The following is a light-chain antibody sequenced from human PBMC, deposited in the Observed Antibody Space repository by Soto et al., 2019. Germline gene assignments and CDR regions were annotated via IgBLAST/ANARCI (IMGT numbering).Light chain of an antibody. CDR1: TSNIGRNS. Sequence: QSVLTQAPSVSGAPGRSVTISCSGGTSNIGRNSVNWYQQFPGTAPKLLIYMNDRRPSGVPDRFSAFRSGASASLAISGLQAEDEADYYCQTFDSSLTISWVFGGGTKLTVL. V-gene: IGLV1-44*01. J-gene: IGLJ3*02. CDR3: QTFDSSLTISWV. CDR2: MND.